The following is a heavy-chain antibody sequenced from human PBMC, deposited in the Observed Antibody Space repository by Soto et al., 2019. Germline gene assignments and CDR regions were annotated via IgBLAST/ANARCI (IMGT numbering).Heavy chain of an antibody. CDR1: GGSFSGYY. Sequence: SETLSLTCAVYGGSFSGYYWSWIRQPPGKGLEWIGEINHSGSTNYNPSLKSRVTISVDTSKNQFSLKLSSVTAADTAVNYCARSPDFYDSSGQALDYWGQGTLVTVSS. J-gene: IGHJ4*02. V-gene: IGHV4-34*01. D-gene: IGHD3-22*01. CDR3: ARSPDFYDSSGQALDY. CDR2: INHSGST.